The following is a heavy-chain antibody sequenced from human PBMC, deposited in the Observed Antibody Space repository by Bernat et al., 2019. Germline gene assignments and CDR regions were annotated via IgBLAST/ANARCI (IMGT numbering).Heavy chain of an antibody. V-gene: IGHV3-23*01. CDR3: AKDQATYYDYIWGSSTDAFDI. J-gene: IGHJ3*02. D-gene: IGHD3-16*01. CDR2: ISGSGGST. CDR1: GFTFSSYA. Sequence: EVQLLESGGGLVQPGGSLRLSCAASGFTFSSYAMSWVRQAPGKGLEWVSAISGSGGSTYYADSGKGRFTISRDNSKNTLYLQMNSLRAEDTAVYYCAKDQATYYDYIWGSSTDAFDIWGQGTMVTVSS.